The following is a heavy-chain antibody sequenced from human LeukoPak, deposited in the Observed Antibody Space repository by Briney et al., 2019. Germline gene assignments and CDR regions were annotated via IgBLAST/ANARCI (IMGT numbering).Heavy chain of an antibody. D-gene: IGHD1-26*01. Sequence: GSLRLSCASSGFPFSGSAIHWVRQASGQGLESVGRIGSQANTYATVYAASVKGRFTISRDDSKNTAYLQMNSLKTEDTAVYYCTRWRLGASDSFDIWGQGTMVTVSS. J-gene: IGHJ3*02. V-gene: IGHV3-73*01. CDR2: IGSQANTYAT. CDR3: TRWRLGASDSFDI. CDR1: GFPFSGSA.